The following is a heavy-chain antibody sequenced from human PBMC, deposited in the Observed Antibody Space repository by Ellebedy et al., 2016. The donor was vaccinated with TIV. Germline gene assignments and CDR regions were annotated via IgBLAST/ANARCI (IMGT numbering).Heavy chain of an antibody. D-gene: IGHD2-15*01. J-gene: IGHJ4*02. CDR3: ARGSDLGYYDL. CDR1: GFTVSSNY. V-gene: IGHV3-53*01. Sequence: GESLKISXAASGFTVSSNYMSWVRQAPGKGLEWVSVIYSGGSTYYADSVKGRFTISRDNSKNTLYLQMNSLRAEDTAVYYCARGSDLGYYDLWGQGTLVTVSS. CDR2: IYSGGST.